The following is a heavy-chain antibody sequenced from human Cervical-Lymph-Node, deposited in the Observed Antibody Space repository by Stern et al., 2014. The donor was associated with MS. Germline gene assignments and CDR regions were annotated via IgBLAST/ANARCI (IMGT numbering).Heavy chain of an antibody. CDR1: GFSVATAGVG. D-gene: IGHD2-15*01. CDR2: TYCDDDN. V-gene: IGHV2-5*02. J-gene: IGHJ4*02. CDR3: AHSRVKYCRGGTCYSSLFDY. Sequence: ESGPTLVKPTQTVTLTCTLSGFSVATAGVGVGWIRQPPGKALEWLARTYCDDDNLYSPSLKNRLTIIKDTSKNQVVLTMTNVDPVDTATYYCAHSRVKYCRGGTCYSSLFDYWGQGTLVTVSS.